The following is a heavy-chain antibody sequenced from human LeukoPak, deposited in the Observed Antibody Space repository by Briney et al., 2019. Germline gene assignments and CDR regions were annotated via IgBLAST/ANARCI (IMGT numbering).Heavy chain of an antibody. CDR2: IYRGGTT. CDR1: GFAVSSNY. J-gene: IGHJ6*03. D-gene: IGHD2-15*01. Sequence: GGSLRLSCAASGFAVSSNYMSWVRQAPGRGLEWVSVIYRGGTTHYADSVKGRFTISRDNSKNTLYLQMTSLRAEDTAVYFCARGAGAATAGYYYYYMDVWGKGTTVTVSS. CDR3: ARGAGAATAGYYYYYMDV. V-gene: IGHV3-53*01.